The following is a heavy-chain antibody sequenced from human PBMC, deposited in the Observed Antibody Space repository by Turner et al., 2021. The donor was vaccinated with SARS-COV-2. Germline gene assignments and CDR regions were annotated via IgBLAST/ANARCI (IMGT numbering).Heavy chain of an antibody. J-gene: IGHJ5*02. V-gene: IGHV1-2*02. Sequence: QVQLVQSGAEVKKPGASVKVSCKASGYTFTGYYMHWVRQAPGQGLEWMVWINPNSGGTIYAQKFQGRVTMTRETSVSTAYMELSRLRSDDTAVYYCARQATAMFTGPRPATAAGFDPWGQGTLVTVSS. CDR3: ARQATAMFTGPRPATAAGFDP. CDR1: GYTFTGYY. D-gene: IGHD5-18*01. CDR2: INPNSGGT.